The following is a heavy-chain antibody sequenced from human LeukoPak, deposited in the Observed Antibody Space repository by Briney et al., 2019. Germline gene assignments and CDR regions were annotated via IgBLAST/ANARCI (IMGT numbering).Heavy chain of an antibody. J-gene: IGHJ4*02. CDR2: IFPGDSDT. Sequence: GESLKVSWKASGYTFTTYWIGWGGQMPGEGLEWMGIIFPGDSDTRYSPSFQGQVTISADKSITTAYLQWSSLKASDTAIYYCARPDSGGYWGQGTLVTVSS. CDR3: ARPDSGGY. CDR1: GYTFTTYW. D-gene: IGHD4-23*01. V-gene: IGHV5-51*01.